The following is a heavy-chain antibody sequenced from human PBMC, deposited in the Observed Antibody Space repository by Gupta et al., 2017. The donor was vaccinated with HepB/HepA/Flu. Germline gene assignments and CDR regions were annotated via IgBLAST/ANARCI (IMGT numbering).Heavy chain of an antibody. CDR2: ISWNARTI. CDR1: GCTFDDYD. J-gene: IGHJ6*02. CDR3: ARGLDPAMVFWNYRGTDV. Sequence: EVQLVESGGGLVQPGWPLRLSGASSGCTFDDYDIHWVRLAPGKGLEWVSGISWNARTIGYADSVKGRFTISRDNAKNSVYLQMNSLRADDTALYYCARGLDPAMVFWNYRGTDVWGQGTTVTVSS. V-gene: IGHV3-9*01. D-gene: IGHD5-18*01.